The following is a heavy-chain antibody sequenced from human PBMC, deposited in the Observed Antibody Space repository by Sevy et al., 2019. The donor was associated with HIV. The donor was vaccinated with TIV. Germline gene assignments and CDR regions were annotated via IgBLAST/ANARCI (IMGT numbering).Heavy chain of an antibody. CDR2: IYYSGNT. J-gene: IGHJ5*01. V-gene: IGHV4-61*01. CDR3: ARDPSEEGFSYGPFDS. CDR1: SGSVSSGNNY. Sequence: SDTLSLTCIVSSGSVSSGNNYWSWIRQPPGKGLEWIGYIYYSGNTNYNPSLKSRVTISIDTSKNQFSLNLTSVTAADTAVYYCARDPSEEGFSYGPFDSWGQGILVTVSS. D-gene: IGHD5-18*01.